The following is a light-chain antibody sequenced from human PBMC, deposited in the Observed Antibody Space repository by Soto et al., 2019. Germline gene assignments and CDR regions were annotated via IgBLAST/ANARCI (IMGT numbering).Light chain of an antibody. CDR1: SSDVGGYNS. Sequence: QAVVTQPASVSGSPGQSITISCTGTSSDVGGYNSVSWYQQHPGKAPKLMIYEVSNRPSGVSNRFSGSKSGNTASLTISGLQAEDEADYYCSSYTSSSTRVFGGGTKLTVL. J-gene: IGLJ3*02. CDR3: SSYTSSSTRV. V-gene: IGLV2-14*01. CDR2: EVS.